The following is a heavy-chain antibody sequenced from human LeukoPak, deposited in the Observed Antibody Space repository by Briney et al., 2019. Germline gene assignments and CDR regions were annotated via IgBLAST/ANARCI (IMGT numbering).Heavy chain of an antibody. J-gene: IGHJ4*02. CDR1: GYPISNGYY. D-gene: IGHD3-22*01. Sequence: PSETLSLTCAVSGYPISNGYYWGWIRPPPGKGLEWIGSIYYSGNTYDNPSLKSRVTISLDTSKNQFSLSLSSVTASDTAVYYCARHRLFDTTGYYYDFDYWGQGTLVTVSS. V-gene: IGHV4-38-2*01. CDR2: IYYSGNT. CDR3: ARHRLFDTTGYYYDFDY.